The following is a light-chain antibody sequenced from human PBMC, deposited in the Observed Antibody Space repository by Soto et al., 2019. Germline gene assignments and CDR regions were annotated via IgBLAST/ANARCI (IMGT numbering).Light chain of an antibody. CDR1: QTIANNY. J-gene: IGKJ1*01. V-gene: IGKV3-20*01. CDR3: QQYGTSPLT. CDR2: DAS. Sequence: EIVLTQSPGTLSLSPGERATLSCRASQTIANNYLTWYQQKPGQAPRVLIYDASTRATGIPDRFSGSGSGTDFTLTISRLEPEDFAVYYCQQYGTSPLTFGQGTKVEI.